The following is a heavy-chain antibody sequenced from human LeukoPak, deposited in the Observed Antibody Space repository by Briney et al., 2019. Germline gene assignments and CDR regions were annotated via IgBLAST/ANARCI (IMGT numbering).Heavy chain of an antibody. Sequence: GGSLRLSCAASGFTFSSYAMRWVRQAPGKGLEWVAVISYDGSNKYYADSVKGRFTISRDNSKNTLYLQMNSLRAEDTAVYYCASSPPVHWGQGTLVTVSS. CDR1: GFTFSSYA. CDR2: ISYDGSNK. CDR3: ASSPPVH. V-gene: IGHV3-30-3*01. D-gene: IGHD6-6*01. J-gene: IGHJ4*02.